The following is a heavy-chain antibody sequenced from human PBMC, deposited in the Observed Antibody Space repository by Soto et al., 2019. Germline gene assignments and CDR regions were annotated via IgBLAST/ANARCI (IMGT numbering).Heavy chain of an antibody. D-gene: IGHD3-22*01. CDR3: AKGGYYYDSSGYFGY. Sequence: GGSLRLSCAASGFTFSSYAMSWVRQAPGKGLEWVSAISGSGGSTYYADSVKGRFTISRDNSKNTLYLQMNSLRAEDTAVYYCAKGGYYYDSSGYFGYWGQGTLVTVSS. J-gene: IGHJ4*02. V-gene: IGHV3-23*01. CDR1: GFTFSSYA. CDR2: ISGSGGST.